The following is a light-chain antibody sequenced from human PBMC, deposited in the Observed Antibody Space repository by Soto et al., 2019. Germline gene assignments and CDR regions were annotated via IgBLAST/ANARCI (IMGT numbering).Light chain of an antibody. CDR1: QSVSSSY. CDR2: GAS. Sequence: EIVLTQSPGTLSLSPGERATLSCRASQSVSSSYLAGYQQKPGQAPRLLIYGASSRATGIPDRFSGSGSGTDFTLTISRLETADFAVYYCQQYGSSLLTFGGGTKVEIK. J-gene: IGKJ4*01. V-gene: IGKV3-20*01. CDR3: QQYGSSLLT.